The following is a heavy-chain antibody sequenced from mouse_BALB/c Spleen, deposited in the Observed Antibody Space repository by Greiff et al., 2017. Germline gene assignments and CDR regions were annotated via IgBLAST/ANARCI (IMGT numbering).Heavy chain of an antibody. CDR2: ISSGGST. D-gene: IGHD2-3*01. V-gene: IGHV5-6-5*01. CDR1: GFTFSSYA. J-gene: IGHJ2*01. Sequence: EVQGVESGGGLVKPGGSLKLSCAASGFTFSSYAMSWVRQTPEKRLEWVASISSGGSTYYPDSVKGRFTISRDNARNILYLQMSSLRSEDTAMYYCARGGNDHYFDYWGQGTTLTVSS. CDR3: ARGGNDHYFDY.